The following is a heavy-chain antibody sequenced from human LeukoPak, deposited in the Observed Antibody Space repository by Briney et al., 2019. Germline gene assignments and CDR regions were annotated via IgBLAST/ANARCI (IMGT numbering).Heavy chain of an antibody. CDR3: AGIAAAGKEIDY. CDR2: IYYSGST. V-gene: IGHV4-39*01. CDR1: GGSISSSSYY. Sequence: PSETLSLTCTVSGGSISSSSYYWGWIRQPPGKGLEWIGSIYYSGSTYYNPSLKSRVTISVDTSKNQFSLKLSSVTAADTAVYYCAGIAAAGKEIDYWGQGTLVTVSS. J-gene: IGHJ4*02. D-gene: IGHD6-13*01.